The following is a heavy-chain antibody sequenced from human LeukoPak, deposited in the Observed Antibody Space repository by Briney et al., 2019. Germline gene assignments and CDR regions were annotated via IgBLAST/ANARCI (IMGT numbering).Heavy chain of an antibody. CDR3: ASPFGSSWYYDY. D-gene: IGHD6-13*01. CDR2: IYYSGST. Sequence: SETLPLTCTVSGDSISSTSYYWGWIRPPPGKGLEWIGSIYYSGSTHYNPSLKSRVTISVDTSKNQFSLKLTSVTAADTAVYFCASPFGSSWYYDYWGQGILVTVSS. J-gene: IGHJ4*02. CDR1: GDSISSTSYY. V-gene: IGHV4-39*01.